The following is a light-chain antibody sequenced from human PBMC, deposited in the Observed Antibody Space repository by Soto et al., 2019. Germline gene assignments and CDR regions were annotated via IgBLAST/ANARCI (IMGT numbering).Light chain of an antibody. CDR1: QSISSY. CDR3: QQSYSTPLT. CDR2: AAS. V-gene: IGKV1-39*01. J-gene: IGKJ4*01. Sequence: DIQMTQSPSSLSASVGDRVTITCRASQSISSYLNWYQQKPGKAPKLLIYAASSLQSGVPSRFSGSGSGTYLTLTNSSLQTEDFATYYCQQSYSTPLTFGVGTKVEIK.